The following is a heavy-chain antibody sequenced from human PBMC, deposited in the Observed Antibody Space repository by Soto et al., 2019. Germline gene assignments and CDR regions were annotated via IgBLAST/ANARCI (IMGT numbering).Heavy chain of an antibody. CDR1: GYTFTSYY. CDR2: INPSGGST. CDR3: ARASVYYDSSGYYDY. V-gene: IGHV1-46*01. D-gene: IGHD3-22*01. Sequence: QVQLVQSGAEVKKPGASVKVSCKASGYTFTSYYMHWVRQAPGQGLEWMGIINPSGGSTSYAQKFQGRVTMTRDTSTSTVYMELSSLRSEDTAGDYCARASVYYDSSGYYDYWGQGTLVTVSS. J-gene: IGHJ4*02.